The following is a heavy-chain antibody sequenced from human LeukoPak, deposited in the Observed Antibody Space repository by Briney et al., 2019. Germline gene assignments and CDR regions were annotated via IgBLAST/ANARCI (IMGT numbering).Heavy chain of an antibody. CDR1: GGSFSGYY. D-gene: IGHD6-19*01. J-gene: IGHJ5*02. V-gene: IGHV4-34*01. CDR3: ARAQWLVLMNWFDP. CDR2: INHSGST. Sequence: PSETLSLTCAVYGGSFSGYYLSWIRQPPGKGLEWIGEINHSGSTNYNPSLKSRVTISVDTSKNQFSLKLSSVTAADTAVYYCARAQWLVLMNWFDPWGQGTLVTVSS.